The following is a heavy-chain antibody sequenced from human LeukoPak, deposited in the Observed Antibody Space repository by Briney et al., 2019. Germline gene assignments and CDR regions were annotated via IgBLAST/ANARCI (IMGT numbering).Heavy chain of an antibody. D-gene: IGHD3-3*01. J-gene: IGHJ6*02. CDR1: GYTFTGYY. CDR3: ARDRYYDFWGGYYPYYYYGMDV. CDR2: INPNSGGT. V-gene: IGHV1-2*02. Sequence: ASVKVSCKASGYTFTGYYMHWVRQAPGQGLEWMGWINPNSGGTNYAQKFQGRVTMTRGTSISTAYMELSRLRSDDTAVYYCARDRYYDFWGGYYPYYYYGMDVWGQGTTVTVSS.